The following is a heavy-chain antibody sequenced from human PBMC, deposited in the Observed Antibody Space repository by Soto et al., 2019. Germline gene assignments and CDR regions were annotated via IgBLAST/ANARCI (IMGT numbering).Heavy chain of an antibody. CDR2: ISSSSSYI. D-gene: IGHD4-4*01. CDR3: ARDYSNVWDKFDY. V-gene: IGHV3-21*01. CDR1: GFTFSNYA. J-gene: IGHJ4*02. Sequence: GGSLRLSCAASGFTFSNYAINWVRQAPGKGLEWVSSISSSSSYIYYADSVKGRFTISRDNAKNSLYLQMDSLRAEDTAVYYCARDYSNVWDKFDYWAQRPRATVSS.